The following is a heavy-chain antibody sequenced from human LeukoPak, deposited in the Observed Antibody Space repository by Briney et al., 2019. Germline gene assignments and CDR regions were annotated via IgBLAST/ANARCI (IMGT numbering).Heavy chain of an antibody. J-gene: IGHJ4*02. CDR2: ISSSGSTI. CDR3: ARDSIGNYYDSSGYCDY. D-gene: IGHD3-22*01. V-gene: IGHV3-48*03. Sequence: GGSLRLSCAASGFTFSSYEMNWVRQAPGKGLEWVSYISSSGSTIYYADSVKGRFTISRDNAKNSLYLQMNSLRAEDTAVYYCARDSIGNYYDSSGYCDYWGQGTLVTVSS. CDR1: GFTFSSYE.